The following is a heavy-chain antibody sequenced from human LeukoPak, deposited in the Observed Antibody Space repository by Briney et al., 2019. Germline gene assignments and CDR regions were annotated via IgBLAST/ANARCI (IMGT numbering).Heavy chain of an antibody. V-gene: IGHV3-23*01. Sequence: GGSLRLSCAASGFSFSSYAMNWVRQAPGKGLEWDSIIFGNGDTTYYADSVKGRFTVSRDTSKDTLYLQMNDLRHDDTAIYYCAKRNTMVRGGPCFDYWGQGLLVTVSS. CDR2: IFGNGDTT. D-gene: IGHD3-10*01. J-gene: IGHJ4*02. CDR3: AKRNTMVRGGPCFDY. CDR1: GFSFSSYA.